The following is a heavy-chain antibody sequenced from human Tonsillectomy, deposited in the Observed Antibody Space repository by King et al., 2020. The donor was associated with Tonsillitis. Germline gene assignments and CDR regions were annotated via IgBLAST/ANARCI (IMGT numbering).Heavy chain of an antibody. V-gene: IGHV3-23*04. CDR2: ISGSGGST. CDR3: AKDLYMTRYRTLDY. Sequence: QLVESGGGLVQPGGSLRLSCAASEFTFSSYAMSWVRQAPGKGLEWVSAISGSGGSTYYADSVKGRFTISRDNSKNTLYLQMNSLRAEDTAVYYCAKDLYMTRYRTLDYWGQGTLVTVSS. CDR1: EFTFSSYA. J-gene: IGHJ4*02. D-gene: IGHD1-26*01.